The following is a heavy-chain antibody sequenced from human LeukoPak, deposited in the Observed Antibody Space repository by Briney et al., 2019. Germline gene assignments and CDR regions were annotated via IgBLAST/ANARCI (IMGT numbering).Heavy chain of an antibody. CDR2: INSTSSTI. D-gene: IGHD2-15*01. CDR1: GCIFSTYS. J-gene: IGHJ4*02. CDR3: ARRGEYCSGGSCYGY. Sequence: GGSLRLSCAASGCIFSTYSMNWVRQAPGKGLEWVSYINSTSSTIYYADYVKGRFTISRDNAKNSLYLQMNSLRDEDTAVYYCARRGEYCSGGSCYGYWGQGTLVTVSS. V-gene: IGHV3-48*02.